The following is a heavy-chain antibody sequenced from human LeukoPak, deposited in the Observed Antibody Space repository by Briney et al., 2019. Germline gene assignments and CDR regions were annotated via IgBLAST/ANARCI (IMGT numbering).Heavy chain of an antibody. V-gene: IGHV4-31*03. Sequence: SQTLSLTCTVSGGSISSGGYYWSWIRQHPGKGLEWIGYIYYSGSAYYNRSLKSRVTISVDTSENQFSLKLSSVTAADTAVYYCARVNYGSATKEDYWGQGTLVTVSS. CDR3: ARVNYGSATKEDY. CDR2: IYYSGSA. CDR1: GGSISSGGYY. D-gene: IGHD3-10*01. J-gene: IGHJ4*02.